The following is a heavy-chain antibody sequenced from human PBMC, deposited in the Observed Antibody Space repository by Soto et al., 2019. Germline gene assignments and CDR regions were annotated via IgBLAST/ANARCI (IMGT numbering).Heavy chain of an antibody. Sequence: QVQLVQSGAEVKKPGSSVKVSCKASGGTFSSYTISWVRQAPGQGLEWMGRIIPILGITNYAQKFQGRVTITADKSTSTAYMELSSLRSEDTAVYYCARPNPQRGSGFLFYYWGQGTLVTVSS. J-gene: IGHJ4*02. CDR2: IIPILGIT. CDR3: ARPNPQRGSGFLFYY. CDR1: GGTFSSYT. V-gene: IGHV1-69*02. D-gene: IGHD2-21*01.